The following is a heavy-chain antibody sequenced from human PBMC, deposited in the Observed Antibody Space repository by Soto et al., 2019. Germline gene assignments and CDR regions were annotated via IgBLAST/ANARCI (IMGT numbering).Heavy chain of an antibody. CDR1: GFTFSDYA. V-gene: IGHV3-30-3*01. Sequence: QVQLVESGGGVVQPGRSLRLSCVASGFTFSDYAMHWVRQVPGKGLGWLAGISDDGSNEDSADSVKGRFTISRDNSKNTLFLQLNSLRAEDTAVYYCAREVRRLITTYFDYWGQGSLVTVSS. CDR3: AREVRRLITTYFDY. J-gene: IGHJ4*02. D-gene: IGHD3-22*01. CDR2: ISDDGSNE.